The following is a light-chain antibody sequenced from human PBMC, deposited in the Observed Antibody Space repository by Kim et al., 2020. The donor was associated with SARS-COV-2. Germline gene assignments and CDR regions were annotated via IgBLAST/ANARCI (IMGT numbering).Light chain of an antibody. CDR2: YDS. CDR3: QVWDSSSDHWV. Sequence: SYELTQPPSVSVAPGKTARITCGGNNIGSKSVHWYQQKPGQAPLLIMYYDSDRPSGIPERFSGSNSGDTATLTISRVEAGDEADYYCQVWDSSSDHWVFGGGTKVTVL. J-gene: IGLJ3*02. V-gene: IGLV3-21*01. CDR1: NIGSKS.